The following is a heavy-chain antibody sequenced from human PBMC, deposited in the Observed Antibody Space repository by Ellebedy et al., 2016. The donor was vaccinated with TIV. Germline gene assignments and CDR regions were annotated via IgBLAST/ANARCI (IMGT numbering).Heavy chain of an antibody. CDR1: GYTFDDHG. J-gene: IGHJ4*02. CDR3: TRAYSSSWSGYFDS. CDR2: FSWYGGRV. Sequence: SLKISCAASGYTFDDHGMQWVRQAPGKGLEWVSSFSWYGGRVDYADSVKGRFTVSRDNAKNYLYLQMNSLRREDTALYYCTRAYSSSWSGYFDSWGQGTLVTVSS. D-gene: IGHD6-13*01. V-gene: IGHV3-9*01.